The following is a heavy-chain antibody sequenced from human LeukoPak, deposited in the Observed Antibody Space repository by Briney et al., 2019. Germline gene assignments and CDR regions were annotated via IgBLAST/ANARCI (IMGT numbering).Heavy chain of an antibody. V-gene: IGHV4-61*02. CDR3: ARGGRRYYDSSGYYYPLYWYFDL. CDR2: IYTSGST. CDR1: GGSISSSSSYY. Sequence: SETLSLTCTVSGGSISSSSSYYWSWIRQPAGKGLEWIGRIYTSGSTNYNPSLKSRVTISVDTSKNQFSLKLSSVTAADTAVYYCARGGRRYYDSSGYYYPLYWYFDLWGRGTLVTVSS. J-gene: IGHJ2*01. D-gene: IGHD3-22*01.